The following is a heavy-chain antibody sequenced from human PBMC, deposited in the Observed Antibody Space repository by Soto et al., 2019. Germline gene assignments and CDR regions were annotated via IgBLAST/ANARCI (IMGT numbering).Heavy chain of an antibody. Sequence: GESLKISCKGSGYSFTSYWISWVRQMPGKGLEWMGRIDPSDSYTNYSPSFQGHVTISADKSISTAYLQWSSLKASDTAVYYCAPSVGIWTGPGDAFAIWVQGTMVTVS. CDR2: IDPSDSYT. V-gene: IGHV5-10-1*01. D-gene: IGHD3-9*01. CDR3: APSVGIWTGPGDAFAI. J-gene: IGHJ3*02. CDR1: GYSFTSYW.